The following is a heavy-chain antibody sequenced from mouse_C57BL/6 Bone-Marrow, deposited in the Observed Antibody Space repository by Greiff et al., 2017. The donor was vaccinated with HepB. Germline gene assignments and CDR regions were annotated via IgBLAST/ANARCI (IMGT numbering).Heavy chain of an antibody. CDR2: INPSSGYT. D-gene: IGHD6-5*01. J-gene: IGHJ3*01. V-gene: IGHV1-7*01. Sequence: LVESGAELAKPGASVKLSCKASGYTFTSYWMHWVKQRPGQGLEWIGFINPSSGYTKYNQKFKDKATLTADKSSSTAYMQLSSLTYEDSAVYYCARRLSYARAWFAYWGQGTLVTVSA. CDR1: GYTFTSYW. CDR3: ARRLSYARAWFAY.